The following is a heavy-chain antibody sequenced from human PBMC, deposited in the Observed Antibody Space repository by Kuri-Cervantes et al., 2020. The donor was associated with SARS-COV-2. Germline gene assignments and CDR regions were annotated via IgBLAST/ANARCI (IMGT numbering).Heavy chain of an antibody. CDR1: GGSISSYY. J-gene: IGHJ4*02. Sequence: ESLKISCTVSGGSISSYYWSWIRQPPGKGLEYIGYIYYSGSTNYNPSLKGRVTISVDTSRNQLSLKLSSVTAADTAVYYCARGAYCSSTSCYNENYFDYWGQGTLVTVSS. D-gene: IGHD2-2*02. CDR2: IYYSGST. V-gene: IGHV4-59*12. CDR3: ARGAYCSSTSCYNENYFDY.